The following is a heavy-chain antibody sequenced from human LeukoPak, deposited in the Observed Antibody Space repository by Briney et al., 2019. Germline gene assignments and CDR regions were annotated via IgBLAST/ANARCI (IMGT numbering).Heavy chain of an antibody. CDR1: GGTFSSYA. CDR3: ASIAIKPY. D-gene: IGHD3-16*02. J-gene: IGHJ4*02. V-gene: IGHV1-69*13. Sequence: ASVKVSCKASGGTFSSYAISLVRQAPGQGLEWMGGIIPIFGTANYAQKFQSRVTITADESTSTAYMGLSSLRSEDTAVYYCASIAIKPYWGQGTLVTVSS. CDR2: IIPIFGTA.